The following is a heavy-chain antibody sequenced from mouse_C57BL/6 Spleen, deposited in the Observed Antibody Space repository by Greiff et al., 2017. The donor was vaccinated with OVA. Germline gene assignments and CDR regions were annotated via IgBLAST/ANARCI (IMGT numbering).Heavy chain of an antibody. D-gene: IGHD2-5*01. V-gene: IGHV8-12*01. CDR2: IYWDDDK. J-gene: IGHJ4*01. CDR1: GFSLSTSGMG. Sequence: QVTLKVCGPGILQSSQPLSLTCSFSGFSLSTSGMGVSWIRQPSGKGLEWLAHIYWDDDKRYNPSLKSRLTISKDTSRNQVFLKITSVDTADTATYYCARRASYYSNFGDYYAMDYWGQGTSVTVSS. CDR3: ARRASYYSNFGDYYAMDY.